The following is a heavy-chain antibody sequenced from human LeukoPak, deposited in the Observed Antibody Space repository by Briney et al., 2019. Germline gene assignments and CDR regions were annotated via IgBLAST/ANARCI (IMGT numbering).Heavy chain of an antibody. Sequence: GGSLRLSCAASGFTFSNYNMNWVRQAPGRGLEWVSYISSDSSTINYGDSVKGRFTISRDNAKNSLYLQMNSLRAGDTAVYYCAKNDFFDYWGQGTLVTVSS. CDR3: AKNDFFDY. CDR2: ISSDSSTI. CDR1: GFTFSNYN. V-gene: IGHV3-48*01. J-gene: IGHJ4*02. D-gene: IGHD1-1*01.